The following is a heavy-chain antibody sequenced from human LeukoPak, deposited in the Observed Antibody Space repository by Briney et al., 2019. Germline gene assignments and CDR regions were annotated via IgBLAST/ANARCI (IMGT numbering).Heavy chain of an antibody. V-gene: IGHV3-43*01. CDR3: TRGGVAALDY. D-gene: IGHD6-19*01. Sequence: PGGSLRLSXAASGFTFDDYTMHWVRQAPGKGLEWVSLISWDGGSTYYADSVKGRFTISRDNSKNSLYLQMNSPRTEDTALYYCTRGGVAALDYWGQGTLVTVSS. J-gene: IGHJ4*02. CDR1: GFTFDDYT. CDR2: ISWDGGST.